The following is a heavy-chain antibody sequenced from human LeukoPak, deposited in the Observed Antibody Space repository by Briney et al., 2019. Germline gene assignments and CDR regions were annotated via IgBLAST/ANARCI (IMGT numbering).Heavy chain of an antibody. Sequence: GGPLRLSCAASGFTFRSYGMHWVRQPPGKWLEWVAAIWYDGSNKYYADSVKGRFTISRDNSKNTLYLLMNSLRAEDTAVYYCARDKRTSGGLIGASGYWGQGTLVTVSS. V-gene: IGHV3-33*01. J-gene: IGHJ4*02. D-gene: IGHD2-8*01. CDR2: IWYDGSNK. CDR1: GFTFRSYG. CDR3: ARDKRTSGGLIGASGY.